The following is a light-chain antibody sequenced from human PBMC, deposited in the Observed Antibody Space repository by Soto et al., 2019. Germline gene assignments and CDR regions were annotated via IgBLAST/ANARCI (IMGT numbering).Light chain of an antibody. Sequence: QSALTQPPSASGTPGQRVTISCSGSSSNIGSNTVNWYQQLPGTAPKLLINTNNQRPSGVPDRISGSKSGTSASLAISGLQSEDEADYYCAAWDDSLNVYVFGAGTKLTVL. CDR3: AAWDDSLNVYV. J-gene: IGLJ1*01. V-gene: IGLV1-44*01. CDR1: SSNIGSNT. CDR2: TNN.